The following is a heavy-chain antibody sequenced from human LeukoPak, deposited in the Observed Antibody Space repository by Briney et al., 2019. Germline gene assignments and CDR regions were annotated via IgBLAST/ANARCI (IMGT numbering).Heavy chain of an antibody. CDR1: GGSFSGYY. D-gene: IGHD3-10*01. CDR3: ARHQAVLLWFGELYD. Sequence: PSETLSLTCAVYGGSFSGYYWGWIRQPPGKGLEWIGSIYYSGSTYYNPSLKSRVTISVDTSKNQFSLKLSSVTAADTAVYYCARHQAVLLWFGELYDWGQGTLVTVSS. V-gene: IGHV4-39*01. J-gene: IGHJ4*02. CDR2: IYYSGST.